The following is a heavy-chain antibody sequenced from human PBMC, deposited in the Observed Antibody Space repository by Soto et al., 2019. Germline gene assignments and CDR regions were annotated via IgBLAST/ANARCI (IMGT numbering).Heavy chain of an antibody. J-gene: IGHJ4*02. D-gene: IGHD3-10*01. CDR1: GYIFTSYG. CDR2: ISTYNAIT. CDR3: ARFDYASGSLIVRAPDY. V-gene: IGHV1-18*01. Sequence: GASVKVSCKASGYIFTSYGISWVRQAPGQGLEWMGWISTYNAITEYTQKLQGRVTMTTDTSTTTAYMELRSLTSDDTAVYYCARFDYASGSLIVRAPDYWGQGTLVTVSS.